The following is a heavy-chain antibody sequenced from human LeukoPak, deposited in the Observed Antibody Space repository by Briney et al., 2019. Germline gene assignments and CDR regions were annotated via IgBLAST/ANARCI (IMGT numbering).Heavy chain of an antibody. V-gene: IGHV1-69*13. D-gene: IGHD3-10*01. J-gene: IGHJ3*02. CDR3: ARDRSEVRGVNLDAFDI. CDR2: IIPIFGTA. CDR1: GGTFSSYA. Sequence: GASVKVSCKASGGTFSSYAISWVRQAPGQGLEWMGGIIPIFGTANYAQKFQGRVTITADESTSTAYMELSSLRSEDTAVYHCARDRSEVRGVNLDAFDIWGQGTMVTVSS.